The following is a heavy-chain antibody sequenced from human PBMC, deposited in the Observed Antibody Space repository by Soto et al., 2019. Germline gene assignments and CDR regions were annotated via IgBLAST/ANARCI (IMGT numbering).Heavy chain of an antibody. V-gene: IGHV3-23*01. CDR1: GFTFSSSA. CDR3: AYPLGPLSGRTSCYLLY. D-gene: IGHD2-2*01. Sequence: SGGALRVSGAASGFTFSSSAMSGVRQAPGKGLEWVSVVSNSGRVTQYADAVQGRVTISRDNSKNTLYLQMDRLRAEDTAGYYCAYPLGPLSGRTSCYLLYSGQAPLVTVSS. J-gene: IGHJ4*02. CDR2: VSNSGRVT.